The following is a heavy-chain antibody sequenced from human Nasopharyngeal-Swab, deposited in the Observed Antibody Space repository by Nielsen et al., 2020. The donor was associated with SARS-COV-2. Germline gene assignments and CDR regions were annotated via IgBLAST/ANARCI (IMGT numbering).Heavy chain of an antibody. V-gene: IGHV1-3*01. CDR3: ARDDSRREYQLLSALNYYYYGMDV. Sequence: ASVKVSCKASGYTFTSYAMHWVRQAPGQRLEWMGWINAGNGNTESSQKFQGRVTITRDTSASTAYMELSSLRSEDTAVYYCARDDSRREYQLLSALNYYYYGMDVWGQGTMVTVSS. CDR1: GYTFTSYA. D-gene: IGHD2-2*01. J-gene: IGHJ6*02. CDR2: INAGNGNT.